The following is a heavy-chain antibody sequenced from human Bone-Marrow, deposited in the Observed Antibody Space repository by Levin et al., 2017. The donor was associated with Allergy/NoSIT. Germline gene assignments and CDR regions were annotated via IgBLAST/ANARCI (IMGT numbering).Heavy chain of an antibody. V-gene: IGHV3-21*01. Sequence: GESLKISCPASGFVFTRHTMHWVRQAPGKGLEWVASISSSGNYIMYADSLKGRFTISRDNAKNSLYLQMHSLRGDETAVYYCARDSLGYSSSWYFFDLWGQGTLVTVSS. CDR2: ISSSGNYI. J-gene: IGHJ4*02. CDR3: ARDSLGYSSSWYFFDL. D-gene: IGHD6-13*01. CDR1: GFVFTRHT.